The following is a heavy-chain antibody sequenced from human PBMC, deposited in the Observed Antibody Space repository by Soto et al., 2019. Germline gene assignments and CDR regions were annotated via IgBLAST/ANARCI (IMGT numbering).Heavy chain of an antibody. Sequence: GGSLRLSCAASGFTFSSYGMHWVRQAPGKGLEWVAVISYDGSNKYYADSVKGRFTISRDNSKNTLYLQMNSLRAEDTAVYYCAKDPLIAVAGIYGMDVWGQGTTVTVSS. CDR3: AKDPLIAVAGIYGMDV. V-gene: IGHV3-30*18. CDR1: GFTFSSYG. J-gene: IGHJ6*02. CDR2: ISYDGSNK. D-gene: IGHD6-19*01.